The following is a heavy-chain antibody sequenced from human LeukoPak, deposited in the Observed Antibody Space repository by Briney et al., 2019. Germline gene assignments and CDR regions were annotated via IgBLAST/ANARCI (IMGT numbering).Heavy chain of an antibody. CDR1: GGSISSYY. Sequence: PSETLSLTCTVSGGSISSYYWSWIRQPPGKGLEWIGYIYYSGSTNYNPSLKSRVTISVDTSKNQFSLKLSSVTAADTAVYYCAGSSSRYYYMDVWGKGTTVTVSS. CDR2: IYYSGST. CDR3: AGSSSRYYYMDV. J-gene: IGHJ6*03. V-gene: IGHV4-59*01. D-gene: IGHD6-19*01.